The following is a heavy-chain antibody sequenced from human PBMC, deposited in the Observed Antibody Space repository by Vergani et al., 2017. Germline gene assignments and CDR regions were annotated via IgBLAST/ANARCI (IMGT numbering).Heavy chain of an antibody. J-gene: IGHJ5*02. CDR2: IEQDGGEK. D-gene: IGHD4-23*01. V-gene: IGHV3-7*01. CDR3: ARDPFGYGGNVLNXFDP. CDR1: GFTFSGYW. Sequence: EVQLEESGGGLVQPGGSLRLSCAASGFTFSGYWMSWVRQAPGKGLEWVANIEQDGGEKYYVDSVKGRFTISRDNAKNSLYLQMNSLRAEDTAIYYCARDPFGYGGNVLNXFDPWGQGTLVTVSS.